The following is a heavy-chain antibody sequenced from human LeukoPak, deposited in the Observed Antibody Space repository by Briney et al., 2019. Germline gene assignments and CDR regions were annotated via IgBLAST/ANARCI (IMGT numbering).Heavy chain of an antibody. CDR3: ARALSGSYDS. V-gene: IGHV1-18*01. CDR2: ISAYNGNT. J-gene: IGHJ5*01. CDR1: TSR. Sequence: ASVKVSCKSTSRISWVRQAPGQGLEWMGWISAYNGNTNYAQKLQGRVTMTTDTSTSTAYMELRSLRSDDTAVYYCARALSGSYDSWGQGTLVTVSS. D-gene: IGHD1-26*01.